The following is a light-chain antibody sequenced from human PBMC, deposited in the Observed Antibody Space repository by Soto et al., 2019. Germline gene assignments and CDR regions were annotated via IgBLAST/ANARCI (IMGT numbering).Light chain of an antibody. V-gene: IGLV2-14*01. CDR2: DVS. Sequence: QSVLTQPASVSGSPGQSITISCTGTSSDVGGYNYVSWYQQHPGKAPKLMIYDVSNRPSGVSNRFSGSKSGNTASLTISGLQAEDEADYYCSSDTISRISFGTGTKVTVL. CDR3: SSDTISRIS. J-gene: IGLJ1*01. CDR1: SSDVGGYNY.